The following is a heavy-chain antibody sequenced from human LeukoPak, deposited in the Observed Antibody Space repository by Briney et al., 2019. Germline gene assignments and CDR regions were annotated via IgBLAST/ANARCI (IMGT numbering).Heavy chain of an antibody. Sequence: ASVKVSCKASGYTFTTYAIHWVRQAPGQRLEWMGWINVGDANTKYSQKLQGRVTITRDTSASTAYMELSTLRSEDTAVYYCARVPYYYDNNWFDPWGQGTLVTVSS. CDR1: GYTFTTYA. J-gene: IGHJ5*02. D-gene: IGHD3-22*01. CDR2: INVGDANT. V-gene: IGHV1-3*01. CDR3: ARVPYYYDNNWFDP.